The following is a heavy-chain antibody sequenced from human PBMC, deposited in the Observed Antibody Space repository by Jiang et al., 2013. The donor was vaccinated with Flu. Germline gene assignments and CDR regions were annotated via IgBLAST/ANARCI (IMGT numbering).Heavy chain of an antibody. CDR1: GGSISSSSYY. Sequence: SGPGLVKPSETLSLTCTVSGGSISSSSYYWGWIRQPPGKGLEWIGSIYYSGSTYYNPSLKSRVTISVDTSKNQFSLKLSSVTAADTAVYYCARRYCSGGSCSFDYWGQGTLVTVSS. V-gene: IGHV4-39*01. D-gene: IGHD2-15*01. J-gene: IGHJ4*02. CDR3: ARRYCSGGSCSFDY. CDR2: IYYSGST.